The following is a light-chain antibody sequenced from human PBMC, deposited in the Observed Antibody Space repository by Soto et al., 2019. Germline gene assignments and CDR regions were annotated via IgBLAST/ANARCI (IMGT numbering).Light chain of an antibody. CDR2: EGS. Sequence: QSALAQPASVSGSPGPSITISCTGSSRDIGGFGLVSWYRHHPGQPPKLIVFEGSKRQSGVSSRFSGFKSGNTGSLTISGLQAEDEDDYYCCAYAGGDHLFVFGAGTKVTVL. CDR3: CAYAGGDHLFV. CDR1: SRDIGGFGL. J-gene: IGLJ1*01. V-gene: IGLV2-23*01.